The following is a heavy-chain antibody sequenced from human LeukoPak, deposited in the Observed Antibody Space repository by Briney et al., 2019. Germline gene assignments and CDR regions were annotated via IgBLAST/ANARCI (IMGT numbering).Heavy chain of an antibody. D-gene: IGHD6-13*01. CDR3: AKDRDSSSWYPLYYYFDY. J-gene: IGHJ4*02. CDR2: ISGSGGST. CDR1: GFTLSSYA. Sequence: GGPLRLSCPASGFTLSSYAMSWVRQAPGKGLEWVSAISGSGGSTYYADSVKGRFTISRDNSKNTLYLQMNSLRAEDTAVYYCAKDRDSSSWYPLYYYFDYWGQGTLVTVSS. V-gene: IGHV3-23*01.